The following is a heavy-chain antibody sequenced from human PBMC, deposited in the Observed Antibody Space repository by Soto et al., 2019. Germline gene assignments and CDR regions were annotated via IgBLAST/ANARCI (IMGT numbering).Heavy chain of an antibody. Sequence: SVKVSCKASGGTFSSYAISWVRQAPGQGLEWMGGIIPIFGTANYAQKFQGRVTITADESTSTAYMELSSLTSEDTGVYYCARSPGYSNGWGRGPYYYHGMDVWGQGTTVTVSS. CDR2: IIPIFGTA. J-gene: IGHJ6*02. CDR1: GGTFSSYA. D-gene: IGHD6-19*01. CDR3: ARSPGYSNGWGRGPYYYHGMDV. V-gene: IGHV1-69*13.